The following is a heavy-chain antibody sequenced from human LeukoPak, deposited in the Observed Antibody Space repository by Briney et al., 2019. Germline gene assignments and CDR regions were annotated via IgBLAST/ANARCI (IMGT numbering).Heavy chain of an antibody. Sequence: PGGSLRLSCAASGFTFSDYYMSWIRQAPGKGLEWVSYISSSGSTIYYADSVRGRFTISRDNAKNSLYLQMNSLRAEDTAVYYCAGVGIVGAHIDYWGQGTLVTVSS. J-gene: IGHJ4*02. CDR2: ISSSGSTI. CDR1: GFTFSDYY. V-gene: IGHV3-11*04. CDR3: AGVGIVGAHIDY. D-gene: IGHD1-26*01.